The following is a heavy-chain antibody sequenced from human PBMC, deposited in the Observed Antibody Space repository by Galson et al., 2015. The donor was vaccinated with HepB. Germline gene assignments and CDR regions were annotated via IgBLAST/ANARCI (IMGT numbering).Heavy chain of an antibody. CDR3: AKDLGWLQRIGAFDY. V-gene: IGHV3-30*18. J-gene: IGHJ4*02. CDR2: ISYDGSNK. D-gene: IGHD5-24*01. Sequence: SLRLSCAASGFTFSSYGMHWVRQAPGKGLEWVAVISYDGSNKYYADSVKGRFTISRDNSKNTLYLQMNSLRAEDTAVYYCAKDLGWLQRIGAFDYWGQGTLVTVSS. CDR1: GFTFSSYG.